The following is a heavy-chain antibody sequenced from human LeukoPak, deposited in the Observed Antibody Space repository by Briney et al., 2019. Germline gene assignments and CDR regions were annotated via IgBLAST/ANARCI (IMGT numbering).Heavy chain of an antibody. CDR1: GGSISSSSYY. CDR2: IYYSGST. V-gene: IGHV4-39*07. D-gene: IGHD6-19*01. Sequence: PSETLSLTCTVSGGSISSSSYYWGWIRQPPGTGLEWIGSIYYSGSTYYNPSLKSRVTISVDTSKNQFSLKLSSVTAADTAVYYCARAVGEHSGWYWAHQDYWGQGTLVTVSS. J-gene: IGHJ4*02. CDR3: ARAVGEHSGWYWAHQDY.